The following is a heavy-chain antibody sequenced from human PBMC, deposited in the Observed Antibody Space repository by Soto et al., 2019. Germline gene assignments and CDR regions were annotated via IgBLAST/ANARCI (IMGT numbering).Heavy chain of an antibody. CDR1: EFTFGDYA. CDR3: AKDAIRDDPYYYYMDV. J-gene: IGHJ6*03. Sequence: EVQLVESGGGLVYPGRSLRLSCGASEFTFGDYAMHRVRQVPGKGLEWVSGISWNSAKIGYADAVRGRFSISRDNAKKPLYLQMNSLRVQDSGLYHCAKDAIRDDPYYYYMDVWCKGTTVTVSS. V-gene: IGHV3-9*01. CDR2: ISWNSAKI. D-gene: IGHD3-10*01.